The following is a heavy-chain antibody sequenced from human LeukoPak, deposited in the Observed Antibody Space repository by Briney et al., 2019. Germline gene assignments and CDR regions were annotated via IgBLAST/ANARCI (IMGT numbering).Heavy chain of an antibody. CDR1: GGSISSGSYY. CDR2: IYTSGST. V-gene: IGHV4-61*02. Sequence: SETLSLTCTVSGGSISSGSYYWSWIRQPAGKGLEWIGRIYTSGSTNYNPSLKSRVTISVDTSKNQFSLKLSSVTAADTAVYYCASEKRITIFGVVNRNYLDVWGKGTTVTVSS. D-gene: IGHD3-3*01. J-gene: IGHJ6*03. CDR3: ASEKRITIFGVVNRNYLDV.